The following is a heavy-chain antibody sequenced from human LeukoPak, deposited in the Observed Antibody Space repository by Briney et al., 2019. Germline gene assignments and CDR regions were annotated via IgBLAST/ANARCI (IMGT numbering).Heavy chain of an antibody. CDR2: ISGSGDST. Sequence: EWVSAISGSGDSTYYADSVKGRFTISRDNSNNTLYLQMNSLIAEDTAIYYCAKDLYDSSGHTAYYFDYWGQGTLVTVSS. V-gene: IGHV3-23*01. J-gene: IGHJ4*02. CDR3: AKDLYDSSGHTAYYFDY. D-gene: IGHD3-22*01.